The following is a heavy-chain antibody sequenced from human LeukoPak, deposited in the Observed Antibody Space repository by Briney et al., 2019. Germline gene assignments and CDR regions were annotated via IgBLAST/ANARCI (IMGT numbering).Heavy chain of an antibody. Sequence: ASVKVSCKASGYTFTSYYMHWLRQAPGQGLEWMGIINPSGGRTSYAQKFQGRVTMTRDTSTGTVYMELSSLRSEDTAVYYCARAGGSYDGSFDYWGQGTLVTVSS. V-gene: IGHV1-46*03. D-gene: IGHD1-26*01. CDR3: ARAGGSYDGSFDY. CDR1: GYTFTSYY. CDR2: INPSGGRT. J-gene: IGHJ4*02.